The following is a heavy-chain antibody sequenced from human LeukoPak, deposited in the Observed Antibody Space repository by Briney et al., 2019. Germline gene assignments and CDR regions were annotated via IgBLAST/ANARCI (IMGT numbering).Heavy chain of an antibody. J-gene: IGHJ4*02. D-gene: IGHD6-13*01. V-gene: IGHV3-15*01. Sequence: GRSLRLSCAASRFTFTSYGMHWVRQAPGKGLEWVGRIRRKTDGETTDYAAPVKGRFSISRDDSKNTLYLQMNSLKIEDTAVYYCTGSRWATNDYWGQGSLVTVSS. CDR1: RFTFTSYG. CDR2: IRRKTDGETT. CDR3: TGSRWATNDY.